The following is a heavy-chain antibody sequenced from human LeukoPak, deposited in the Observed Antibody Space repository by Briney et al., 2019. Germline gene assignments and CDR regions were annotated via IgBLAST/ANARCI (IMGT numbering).Heavy chain of an antibody. Sequence: GGSLRLSCAASGFTFSSYSMNWVRQAPGKGLEWVSYISSSSSTIYYADSVKGRFTISRDNAKNSLYLQMNSLRAEDTAVYYCARDPAGYYDSSGQKGAFDIWGQGTMVTVSA. CDR1: GFTFSSYS. D-gene: IGHD3-22*01. CDR3: ARDPAGYYDSSGQKGAFDI. V-gene: IGHV3-48*01. CDR2: ISSSSSTI. J-gene: IGHJ3*02.